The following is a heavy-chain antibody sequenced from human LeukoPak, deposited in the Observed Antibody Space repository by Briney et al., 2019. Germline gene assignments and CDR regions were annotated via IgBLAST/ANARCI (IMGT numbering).Heavy chain of an antibody. CDR1: GGTFSSYA. Sequence: SVKVSCKASGGTFSSYAISWVRQAPGQGLEWMGGIIPIFGTANYAQKFQGRVTITADESTSTAYMELSSLRSEDTAVYYCARGYAPEGKNWFDPWGQGTLVTVPS. J-gene: IGHJ5*02. V-gene: IGHV1-69*13. CDR3: ARGYAPEGKNWFDP. CDR2: IIPIFGTA. D-gene: IGHD1-1*01.